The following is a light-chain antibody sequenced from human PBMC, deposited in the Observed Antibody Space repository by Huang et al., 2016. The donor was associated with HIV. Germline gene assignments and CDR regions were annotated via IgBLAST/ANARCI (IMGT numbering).Light chain of an antibody. J-gene: IGKJ1*01. CDR3: QQYDKWPPWT. CDR2: GAS. Sequence: EIVMTQSPATLSVSPGERATLSCRASQSVSSNLAWYQQKPGQAPRLSIYGASTRATGIPARFSGSGSGTEFTLTISSLQSEDFAVYYCQQYDKWPPWTFGQGTKVEIK. CDR1: QSVSSN. V-gene: IGKV3-15*01.